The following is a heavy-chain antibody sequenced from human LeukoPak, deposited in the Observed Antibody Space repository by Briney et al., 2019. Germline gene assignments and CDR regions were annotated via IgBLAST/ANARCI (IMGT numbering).Heavy chain of an antibody. CDR3: ARDQGYCSGGSCYPGHFDY. V-gene: IGHV3-66*01. D-gene: IGHD2-15*01. Sequence: GGSLRLSCAASGFTVSSNYMSWVRQAPGKGLGWVSVIYSGGSTYYADSVKGRFTISRDNSKNTLYLQMNSLRAEDTAVYYCARDQGYCSGGSCYPGHFDYWGQGTLVTVSS. CDR2: IYSGGST. J-gene: IGHJ4*02. CDR1: GFTVSSNY.